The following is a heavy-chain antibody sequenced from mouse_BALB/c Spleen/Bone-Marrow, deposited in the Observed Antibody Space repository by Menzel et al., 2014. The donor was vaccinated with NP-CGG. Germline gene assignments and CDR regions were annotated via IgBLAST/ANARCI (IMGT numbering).Heavy chain of an antibody. V-gene: IGHV1S22*01. CDR2: IYPGSGST. CDR1: GYTFTSYW. CDR3: TRSPITTGVAETMDY. J-gene: IGHJ4*01. Sequence: LKQAGSELVRPGASVKLSCNASGYTFTSYWMHWVNQRPGQGLEWIGNIYPGSGSTNYDEKFKNKATLTVDTSSSTAYMQLSSLTSEDSAVYYCTRSPITTGVAETMDYWGQGPSVTVSS. D-gene: IGHD1-1*01.